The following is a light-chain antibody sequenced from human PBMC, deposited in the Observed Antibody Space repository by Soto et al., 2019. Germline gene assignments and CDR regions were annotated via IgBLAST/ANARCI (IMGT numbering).Light chain of an antibody. CDR3: QKCDYLPI. CDR2: DAS. J-gene: IGKJ3*01. CDR1: HDITSY. V-gene: IGKV1-33*01. Sequence: DIQMTQSPSSLSASLGDIVTITCQASHDITSYLNWYQHKPGQAPKLLIYDASILGAGVPSRFSGSGSGTDFTFTIRSLEPEDVETYYCQKCDYLPIFGPGTTVDFK.